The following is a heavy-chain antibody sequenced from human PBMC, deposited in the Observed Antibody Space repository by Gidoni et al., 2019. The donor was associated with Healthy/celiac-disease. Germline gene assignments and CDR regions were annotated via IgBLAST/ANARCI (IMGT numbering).Heavy chain of an antibody. J-gene: IGHJ6*02. V-gene: IGHV3-49*05. CDR1: GFTFGDYA. CDR3: TREVDLARLPNGMDV. Sequence: EVQLVESGGGLVKPGRSLRLSCTASGFTFGDYAMSWFRQAPGKGLEWVGFIRSKAYGGTTEYAASVKGRFTISRDDSKSIAYLQMNSLKTEDTAVYYCTREVDLARLPNGMDVWGQGTTVTVSS. D-gene: IGHD3-9*01. CDR2: IRSKAYGGTT.